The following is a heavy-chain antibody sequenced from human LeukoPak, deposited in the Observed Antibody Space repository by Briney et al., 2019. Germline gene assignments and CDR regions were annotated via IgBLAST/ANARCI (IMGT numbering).Heavy chain of an antibody. D-gene: IGHD6-19*01. Sequence: PGGSLRLSCAAFGFTVSSNYMGWVRQAPGKGLEWVSVIYSGGDTYYADSVKGRFTISRDNSKNMIYLEMSSLKAEDTAVYYCAKERSLEIAVAGTIFDYWGQGTLVTVSS. CDR1: GFTVSSNY. CDR3: AKERSLEIAVAGTIFDY. CDR2: IYSGGDT. J-gene: IGHJ4*02. V-gene: IGHV3-66*01.